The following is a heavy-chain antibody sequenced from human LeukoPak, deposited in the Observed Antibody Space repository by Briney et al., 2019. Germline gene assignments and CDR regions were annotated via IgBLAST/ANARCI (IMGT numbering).Heavy chain of an antibody. CDR1: GYTLTSYD. D-gene: IGHD3-22*01. V-gene: IGHV1-8*01. Sequence: ASVKVSCKASGYTLTSYDINWVRQATGQGLEWMGWMNPNSGRTGYAQNFQGRITITRNTSISTAYMELSSLRSEDTAVYYCAVQGYDSSGYYYNYWGQGTLVTVSS. J-gene: IGHJ4*02. CDR3: AVQGYDSSGYYYNY. CDR2: MNPNSGRT.